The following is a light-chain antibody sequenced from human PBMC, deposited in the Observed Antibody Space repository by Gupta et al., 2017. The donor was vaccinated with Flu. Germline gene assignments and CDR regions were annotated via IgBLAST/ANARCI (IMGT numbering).Light chain of an antibody. V-gene: IGKV1-39*01. CDR2: AAS. Sequence: PSSLSASVGDRVTITCRASQRISSYLDWYQQKPGKAPKLLIYAASSLQSGVPSRFSGSGSGTDFTLTISSLQPEDFATYYCQQRYSTPRTFGQGTKVEIK. CDR1: QRISSY. CDR3: QQRYSTPRT. J-gene: IGKJ1*01.